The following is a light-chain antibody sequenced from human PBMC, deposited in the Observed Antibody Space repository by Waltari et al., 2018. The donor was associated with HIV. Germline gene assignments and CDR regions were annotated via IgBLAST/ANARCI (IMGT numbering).Light chain of an antibody. Sequence: QSALTQPASVSGSPGQSITISCTGTSGDVGSYNVVSWYQQHPGKAPKLMIYEVNKRPSGVSNRFSGSKAANTASLIISGLQAEDEADYYCCSYAGSSTYNYVFGTGTKVTVL. V-gene: IGLV2-23*02. CDR1: SGDVGSYNV. CDR2: EVN. CDR3: CSYAGSSTYNYV. J-gene: IGLJ1*01.